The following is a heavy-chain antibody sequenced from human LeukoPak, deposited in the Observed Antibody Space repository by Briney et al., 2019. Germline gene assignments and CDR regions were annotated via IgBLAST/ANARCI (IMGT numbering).Heavy chain of an antibody. Sequence: SETLSLTCTVSGGSISSYYWSWIRQPAGKGLEWIGRIYTSGSTNYNPSLKSRVTMSVDTSKNQFSLKLSSVTAADTAVYYCRGDIVVVPAAIPYYYYGMDVWGQGTTVTVSS. CDR3: RGDIVVVPAAIPYYYYGMDV. CDR1: GGSISSYY. J-gene: IGHJ6*02. V-gene: IGHV4-4*07. CDR2: IYTSGST. D-gene: IGHD2-2*01.